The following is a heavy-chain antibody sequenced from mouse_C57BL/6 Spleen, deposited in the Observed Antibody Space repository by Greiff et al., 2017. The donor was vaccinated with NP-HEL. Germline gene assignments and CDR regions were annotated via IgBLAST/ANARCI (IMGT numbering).Heavy chain of an antibody. V-gene: IGHV5-16*01. CDR1: GFTFSDYY. CDR3: ARAYYYGSSFDY. Sequence: DVMLVESAGGLVQPGSSMKLSCTASGFTFSDYYMAWVRQVPEKGLEWVANINYDGSSTYYLDSLKSRFIISRDNAKNILYLQMSSLKSEDTATYYCARAYYYGSSFDYWGQGTTLTVSS. J-gene: IGHJ2*01. CDR2: INYDGSST. D-gene: IGHD1-1*01.